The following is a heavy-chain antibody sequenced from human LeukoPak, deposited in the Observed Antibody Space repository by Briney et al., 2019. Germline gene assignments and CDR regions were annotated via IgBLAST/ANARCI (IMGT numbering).Heavy chain of an antibody. D-gene: IGHD1-26*01. CDR2: ISSSGSTI. J-gene: IGHJ4*02. CDR1: RFTFSSYE. Sequence: PGGSLRLSCAASRFTFSSYEMNWVRQAPGKGLEWVSYISSSGSTIYYADSVKGRFTISRDNAKNSLYLQVNSLRAEDTAVYYCARGFTSGSSNLDYWGQGTLVTVSS. CDR3: ARGFTSGSSNLDY. V-gene: IGHV3-48*03.